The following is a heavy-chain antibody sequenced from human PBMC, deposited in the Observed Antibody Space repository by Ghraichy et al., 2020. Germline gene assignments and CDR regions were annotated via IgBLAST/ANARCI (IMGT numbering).Heavy chain of an antibody. Sequence: GGSLRLSCAASGFTFISYGMSWVRQAPGKGLEWVSTISGSGGSTYYADSVKGRFSISRDNSKNTLYLQMNSLRAEDTALYYCAKAYYYGSGSYTSWVFQHWGQGTLVPVSS. CDR3: AKAYYYGSGSYTSWVFQH. D-gene: IGHD3-10*01. J-gene: IGHJ1*01. CDR1: GFTFISYG. V-gene: IGHV3-23*01. CDR2: ISGSGGST.